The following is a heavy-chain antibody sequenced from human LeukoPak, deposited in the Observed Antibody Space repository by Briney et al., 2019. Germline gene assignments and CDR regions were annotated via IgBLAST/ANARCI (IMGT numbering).Heavy chain of an antibody. CDR1: GFTFSSYA. Sequence: GGSLRLSCAASGFTFSSYAMSWVRQAPGKGLEWVSAISGSGGSTYYADSVKGRFTISRDNAKNSLYLQMNSLRAEDTAVYYCARFIAAPYYFDYWGRGTLVTVSS. V-gene: IGHV3-23*01. D-gene: IGHD6-13*01. J-gene: IGHJ4*02. CDR3: ARFIAAPYYFDY. CDR2: ISGSGGST.